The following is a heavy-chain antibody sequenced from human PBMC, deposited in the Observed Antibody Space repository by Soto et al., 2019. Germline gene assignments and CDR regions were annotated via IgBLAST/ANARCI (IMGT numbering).Heavy chain of an antibody. Sequence: SETLSLTCTVSGGSINTFYWSWVRQPAGKGLEWIGRIFSSGSTSFNPSLESRVAMSVDTSKNHFSLNLSSVTAADMAVYYCAREGSYSAYNFAHGIQLWSFDCWGQGALVTVSS. CDR2: IFSSGST. CDR1: GGSINTFY. D-gene: IGHD5-12*01. J-gene: IGHJ4*02. V-gene: IGHV4-4*07. CDR3: AREGSYSAYNFAHGIQLWSFDC.